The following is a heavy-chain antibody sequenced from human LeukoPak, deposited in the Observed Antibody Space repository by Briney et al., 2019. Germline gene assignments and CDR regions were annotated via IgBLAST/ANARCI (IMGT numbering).Heavy chain of an antibody. CDR2: ISAYNGNT. CDR3: AREAQYYDFWEDAFDI. V-gene: IGHV1-18*01. Sequence: ASVKVSCKASGYTFTSYGISWVRQAPGQGLEWMEWISAYNGNTNYAQKLQGRVTMTTDTSTSTAYMELRSLRSDDTAVYYCAREAQYYDFWEDAFDIWGQGTMVTVSS. D-gene: IGHD3-3*01. J-gene: IGHJ3*02. CDR1: GYTFTSYG.